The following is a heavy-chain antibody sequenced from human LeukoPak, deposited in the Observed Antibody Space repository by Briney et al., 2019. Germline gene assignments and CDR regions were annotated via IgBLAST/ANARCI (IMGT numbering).Heavy chain of an antibody. D-gene: IGHD6-13*01. CDR2: IYHSGST. V-gene: IGHV4-39*07. J-gene: IGHJ6*02. Sequence: SETLSLTCTVSGGSISSSSYYWGWIRQPPGKGLEWIGSIYHSGSTYYNPSLKSRVTISVDTSKNQFSLKLSSVTAADTAVYYCARGDDSSSWGYYGMDVWGQGTTVTVSS. CDR1: GGSISSSSYY. CDR3: ARGDDSSSWGYYGMDV.